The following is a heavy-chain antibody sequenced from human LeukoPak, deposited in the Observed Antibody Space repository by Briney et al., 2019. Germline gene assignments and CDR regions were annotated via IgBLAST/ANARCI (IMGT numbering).Heavy chain of an antibody. CDR3: ARLSIAAPLDY. J-gene: IGHJ4*02. CDR1: GYTFTSYG. V-gene: IGHV1-18*01. Sequence: GASVKVSRKASGYTFTSYGISWVRQAPGQGLEWMGWISAYNGNTKYAQKPQGRVTMTTDTSTSTAYMELRSLRSDDTAVYYCARLSIAAPLDYWGQGTLVTVSS. CDR2: ISAYNGNT. D-gene: IGHD6-6*01.